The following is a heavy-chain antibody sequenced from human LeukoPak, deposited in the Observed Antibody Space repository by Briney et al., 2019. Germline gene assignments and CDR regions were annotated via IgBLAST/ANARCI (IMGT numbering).Heavy chain of an antibody. D-gene: IGHD2-15*01. CDR1: GLTFSSDA. CDR3: AKDRGRTWVQVAN. V-gene: IGHV3-23*01. CDR2: ISGSGGST. Sequence: GGSLRLSCIGTGLTFSSDAMGWVRQAPGKGLEWVSGISGSGGSTYYVDSVKGRFTISRDNSKNTLYLQMNSLRVEDTAVYYCAKDRGRTWVQVANWGQGTLVTVSS. J-gene: IGHJ4*02.